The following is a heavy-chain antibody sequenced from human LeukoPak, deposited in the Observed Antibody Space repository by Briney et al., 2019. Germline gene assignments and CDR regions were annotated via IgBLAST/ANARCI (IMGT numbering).Heavy chain of an antibody. Sequence: GGSLRLSCAASGFTFSSYWMTWVRQAPGKGLEWVANIKQDGSEKYYVDSVKGRFTISRDNAKNTLYLQMNSLRAEDTAVYYCARGPEYYDILTGYASPHDYWGQGTLVTVSS. J-gene: IGHJ4*02. V-gene: IGHV3-7*01. CDR3: ARGPEYYDILTGYASPHDY. CDR2: IKQDGSEK. D-gene: IGHD3-9*01. CDR1: GFTFSSYW.